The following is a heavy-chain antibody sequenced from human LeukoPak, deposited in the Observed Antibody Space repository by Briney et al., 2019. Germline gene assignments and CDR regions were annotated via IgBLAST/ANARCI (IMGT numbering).Heavy chain of an antibody. J-gene: IGHJ5*02. CDR3: ARATVLRFLEWLPPGWLDP. V-gene: IGHV1-2*06. Sequence: ASVKVSCKASGYTFTGYYMHWVRQAPGQGLEWMGRISPNSGGTNYAQKFQGRVTMTRDTSISTAYMELSRLRSDDTAVYYCARATVLRFLEWLPPGWLDPWGQGTLVTVSS. CDR1: GYTFTGYY. D-gene: IGHD3-3*01. CDR2: ISPNSGGT.